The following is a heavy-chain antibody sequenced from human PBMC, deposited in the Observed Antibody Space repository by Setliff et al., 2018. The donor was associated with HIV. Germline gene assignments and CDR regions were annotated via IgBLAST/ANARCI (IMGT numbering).Heavy chain of an antibody. D-gene: IGHD5-12*01. CDR1: GYTFTAFG. J-gene: IGHJ4*02. CDR2: ISTYNGNT. CDR3: ARDQALEMATK. Sequence: ASVKVSCKASGYTFTAFGMNWLRQAPGQGPEWMGWISTYNGNTNYAQKFQGRVTMTTDTSTSTVYMELSSLRSEDTAVYYCARDQALEMATKWGQGTLVTVSS. V-gene: IGHV1-18*01.